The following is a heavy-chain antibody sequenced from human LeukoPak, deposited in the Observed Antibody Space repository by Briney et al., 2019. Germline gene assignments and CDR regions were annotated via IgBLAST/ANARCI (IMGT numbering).Heavy chain of an antibody. CDR3: ATGGSSSSAFDY. J-gene: IGHJ4*02. V-gene: IGHV1-24*01. CDR1: GYTLTELF. CDR2: FDPEDGET. D-gene: IGHD6-6*01. Sequence: GASVKVSCKVSGYTLTELFMHWVRQAPGQGLEWMGGFDPEDGETIYAQKFQGRVTMTEDTSTDTAYMELSSLRSEDTAVYYCATGGSSSSAFDYWGQGTLVTVSS.